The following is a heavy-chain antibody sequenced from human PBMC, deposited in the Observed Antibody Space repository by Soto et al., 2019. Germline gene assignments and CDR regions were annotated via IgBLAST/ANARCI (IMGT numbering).Heavy chain of an antibody. CDR2: IYSDGTT. V-gene: IGHV3-53*02. CDR1: GFIVSNNY. Sequence: VQVVETGGGLIQLGGSLRLSCAASGFIVSNNYMTWVRQAPGKGLEWVSYIYSDGTTYYADSVKGRFTISRDNSGNTLQLHMNSLRVEDTATYYCARDQFFGSSSSNKRYSYYYGMDVWGQGTTVTVSS. J-gene: IGHJ6*02. CDR3: ARDQFFGSSSSNKRYSYYYGMDV. D-gene: IGHD3-10*01.